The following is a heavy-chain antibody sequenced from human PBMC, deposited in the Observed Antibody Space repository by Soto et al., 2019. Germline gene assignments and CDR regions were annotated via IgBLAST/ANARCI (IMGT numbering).Heavy chain of an antibody. Sequence: GSLRLSCAASGFSFSTYWMHWVRQAPGKGLVWVSRVNSDGSSTSYADSVKGRFTISRDNAKNTLFLQMNSLRAEDTAVYFCARDGAFNRHFALDYWGQGTLVTVSS. J-gene: IGHJ4*02. V-gene: IGHV3-74*01. CDR2: VNSDGSST. D-gene: IGHD3-16*01. CDR1: GFSFSTYW. CDR3: ARDGAFNRHFALDY.